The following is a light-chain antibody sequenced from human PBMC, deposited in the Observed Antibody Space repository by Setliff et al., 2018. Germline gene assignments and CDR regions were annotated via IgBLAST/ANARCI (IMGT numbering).Light chain of an antibody. CDR3: SSYTSSSTRV. V-gene: IGLV2-14*01. J-gene: IGLJ1*01. CDR1: SSDVGYYNY. Sequence: QSVLTQPASVSGSPGQSITISCTGTSSDVGYYNYVSWYQQHPGKAPKLMIYEVSNRPSGASNRFSGSKSGNTASLTISGLQAEDEADYYCSSYTSSSTRVFGTGTKVTVL. CDR2: EVS.